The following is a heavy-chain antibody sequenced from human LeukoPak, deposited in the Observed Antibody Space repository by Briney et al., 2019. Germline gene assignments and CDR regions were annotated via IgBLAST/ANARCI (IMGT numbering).Heavy chain of an antibody. J-gene: IGHJ2*01. Sequence: PSQTLSLTCAVSGDSISSGAYSWSWIRQPPGKGLEWIGYIYQSGSTYYNPSLKSRVTIAVDRSKNQFSLNLSSVTAADTAVYYCARGAYCGGDCPTLNWYFNLWGRGTLVTVSS. V-gene: IGHV4-30-2*01. CDR3: ARGAYCGGDCPTLNWYFNL. CDR2: IYQSGST. CDR1: GDSISSGAYS. D-gene: IGHD2-21*02.